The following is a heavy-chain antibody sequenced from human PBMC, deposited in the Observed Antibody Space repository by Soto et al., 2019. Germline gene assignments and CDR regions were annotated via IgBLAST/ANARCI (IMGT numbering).Heavy chain of an antibody. D-gene: IGHD2-15*01. Sequence: QVQLVESGGGVVQPGRSLRLSCAASGFTFSSYGMHWVRQAPGKGLEWVAVISYDGSDKYYSDSVKGRFTISRDKSNNTLYLQMDSLRAEDTAVYYCAKGLVVATTYFQHWGQCTLVTVSS. CDR1: GFTFSSYG. V-gene: IGHV3-30*18. CDR3: AKGLVVATTYFQH. CDR2: ISYDGSDK. J-gene: IGHJ1*01.